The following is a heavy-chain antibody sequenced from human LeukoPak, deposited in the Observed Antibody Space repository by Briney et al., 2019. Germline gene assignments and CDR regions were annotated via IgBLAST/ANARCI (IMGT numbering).Heavy chain of an antibody. CDR1: GFTFDDYA. J-gene: IGHJ3*02. CDR3: AKDRVSGWWKADAFDI. CDR2: ISWNSGSI. V-gene: IGHV3-9*01. D-gene: IGHD6-19*01. Sequence: GRSLRLSCAASGFTFDDYAMHWVRHAPGKGLEWVSGISWNSGSIGYADSVKGRFTISRDNAKNSLYLQMNSLRAEDTALYYCAKDRVSGWWKADAFDIWGHGTMVTVSS.